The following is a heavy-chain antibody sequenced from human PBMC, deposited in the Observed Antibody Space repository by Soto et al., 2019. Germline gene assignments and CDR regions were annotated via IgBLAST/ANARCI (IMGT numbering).Heavy chain of an antibody. Sequence: ASVKVSCKASGYTFTSYGISWVRQAPGQGLEWMGWISAYNGNTNYAQKLQGRVTMTTDTSTSTAYMELRSLRSDDTAVYYCTRDYYDSSGSDYYYYGMDVWGQGTTVTFSS. CDR2: ISAYNGNT. D-gene: IGHD3-22*01. CDR1: GYTFTSYG. J-gene: IGHJ6*02. CDR3: TRDYYDSSGSDYYYYGMDV. V-gene: IGHV1-18*01.